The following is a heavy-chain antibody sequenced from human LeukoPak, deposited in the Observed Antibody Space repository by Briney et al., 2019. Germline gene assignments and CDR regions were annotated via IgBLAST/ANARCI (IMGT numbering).Heavy chain of an antibody. J-gene: IGHJ4*02. CDR2: INLSGST. V-gene: IGHV4-34*01. Sequence: SSETLSLTCAVYGGSFSGYYWSWIRQPPGKGLEWIGEINLSGSTNYNPSLKSRVTISVDTSKNQFSLKLSSVTAADTAVYYCARGPPYRCSSTSCYFDYWGQGTLVTVSS. CDR1: GGSFSGYY. CDR3: ARGPPYRCSSTSCYFDY. D-gene: IGHD2-2*01.